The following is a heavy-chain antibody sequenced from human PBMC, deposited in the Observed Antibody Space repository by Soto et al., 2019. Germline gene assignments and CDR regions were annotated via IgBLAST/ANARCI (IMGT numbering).Heavy chain of an antibody. CDR2: IYYSGST. J-gene: IGHJ4*02. Sequence: PSETLSLTCTVSGGSISSSSYYWGWIRQPPGKGLEWIGSIYYSGSTYYNPSLKSRVTISVDTSKNQFSLKLSSVTAADTAVYYCARQGDYDSSGYHFDYWGQGTLVTVSS. CDR1: GGSISSSSYY. D-gene: IGHD3-22*01. CDR3: ARQGDYDSSGYHFDY. V-gene: IGHV4-39*01.